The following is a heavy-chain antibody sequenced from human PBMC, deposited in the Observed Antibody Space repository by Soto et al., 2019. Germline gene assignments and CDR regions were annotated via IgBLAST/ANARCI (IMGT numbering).Heavy chain of an antibody. CDR2: ISGSGGST. D-gene: IGHD4-17*01. V-gene: IGHV3-23*01. CDR3: AKVSRHYGNYGDAFDI. J-gene: IGHJ3*02. CDR1: GFTFSSYA. Sequence: EVQLLESGGGLVQPGGSLRLSFAASGFTFSSYAMSWVRQAPGKGLEWVSAISGSGGSTYYADSVKGRFTISRDNFKKTLYLQMNSRRAEDTAVYYCAKVSRHYGNYGDAFDIWGQGTMVKVSS.